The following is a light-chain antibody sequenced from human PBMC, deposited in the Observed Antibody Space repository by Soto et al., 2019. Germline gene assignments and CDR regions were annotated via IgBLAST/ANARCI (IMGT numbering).Light chain of an antibody. CDR1: QSISSW. CDR2: KAS. J-gene: IGKJ5*01. CDR3: QQYNSYTIT. Sequence: IQMTQSPSTPSASFGERVTITCRASQSISSWLAWYQQKPGKAPKLLIYKASSLESGVPSRFSGSVSGTEGTITISSLKQDDGSTYYCQQYNSYTITFGQGTRLEIK. V-gene: IGKV1-5*03.